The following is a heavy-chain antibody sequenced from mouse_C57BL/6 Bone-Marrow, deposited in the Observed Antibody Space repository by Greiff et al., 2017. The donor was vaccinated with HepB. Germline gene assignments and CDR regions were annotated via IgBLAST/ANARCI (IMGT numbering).Heavy chain of an antibody. D-gene: IGHD1-1*01. Sequence: EVKLMESGGGLVKPGGSLKLSCAASGFTFSSYAMSWVRQTPEKRLEWVATISDGGSYTYYPDNVKGRFTISRDNAKNNLYLQMSHLKSEDTAIYYCARDYGSTYYYAMDYWGQGTSVTVSS. J-gene: IGHJ4*01. CDR3: ARDYGSTYYYAMDY. CDR1: GFTFSSYA. CDR2: ISDGGSYT. V-gene: IGHV5-4*01.